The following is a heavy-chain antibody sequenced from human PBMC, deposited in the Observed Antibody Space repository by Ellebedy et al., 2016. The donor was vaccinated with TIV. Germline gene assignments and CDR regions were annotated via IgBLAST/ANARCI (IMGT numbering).Heavy chain of an antibody. D-gene: IGHD3-10*01. CDR3: ARNGWVDGSGSWGLFDY. CDR1: GVSISGHY. Sequence: SETLSLTXTVSGVSISGHYWSWIRQPPGKGLEWIGYIHYTGNTNYNSSLKSRLSISVDTSKSQFFLRLSSVTAADTAMYFCARNGWVDGSGSWGLFDYWGQGMLVTVPS. V-gene: IGHV4-59*08. CDR2: IHYTGNT. J-gene: IGHJ4*02.